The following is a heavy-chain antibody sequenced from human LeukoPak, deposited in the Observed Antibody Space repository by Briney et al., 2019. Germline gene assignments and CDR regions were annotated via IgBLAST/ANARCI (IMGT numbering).Heavy chain of an antibody. D-gene: IGHD5-18*01. J-gene: IGHJ6*02. Sequence: GGSLRLSCAASGFTFSSYAMHWVRQAPGKGLEWVAVISYDGSNKYYADSVKGRFTISRDNSKNTLYLQMNSLRAEDTAVYYCARGPVEGFGIQLWLRGSNGMDVWGQGTTVTVSS. V-gene: IGHV3-30-3*01. CDR2: ISYDGSNK. CDR3: ARGPVEGFGIQLWLRGSNGMDV. CDR1: GFTFSSYA.